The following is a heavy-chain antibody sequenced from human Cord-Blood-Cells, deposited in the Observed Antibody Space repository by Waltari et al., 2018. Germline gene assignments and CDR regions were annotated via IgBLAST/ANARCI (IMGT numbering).Heavy chain of an antibody. CDR3: ARRSGYCSGGSCYSETYYYYYMDV. Sequence: QVQLQESGPGLVKPSETLSLTCTVSVGSISSYYWSWIRQPPGKGLEWIGYIYYSGSTNYNPSLRSRVTISVDTSKNQFSLKLSSVTAADTAVYYCARRSGYCSGGSCYSETYYYYYMDVWGKGTTVTVSS. D-gene: IGHD2-15*01. J-gene: IGHJ6*03. CDR1: VGSISSYY. V-gene: IGHV4-59*08. CDR2: IYYSGST.